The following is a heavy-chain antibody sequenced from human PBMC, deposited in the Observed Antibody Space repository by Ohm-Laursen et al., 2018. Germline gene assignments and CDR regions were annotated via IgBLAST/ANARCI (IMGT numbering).Heavy chain of an antibody. J-gene: IGHJ4*02. V-gene: IGHV3-53*01. Sequence: GSLRLSCTASGFTGNNNYMSWVRQAPGKGLEWVSVIHSGGNTYYVDSVKGRFTISRDNSKNTLYLQMNSLRDEDTAVYYCATAGPYSGDDYWGQGTLVNVSS. CDR1: GFTGNNNY. CDR2: IHSGGNT. D-gene: IGHD6-25*01. CDR3: ATAGPYSGDDY.